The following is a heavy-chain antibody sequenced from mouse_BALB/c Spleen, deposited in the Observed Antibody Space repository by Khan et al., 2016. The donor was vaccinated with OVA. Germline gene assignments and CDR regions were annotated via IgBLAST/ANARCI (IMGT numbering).Heavy chain of an antibody. J-gene: IGHJ2*01. Sequence: EVQLQESGPGLVKPSQSLSLTCTVTGYSITSDYAWNWIRQLPGNKLEWMGFISYSGNTNYNPSLKSRISITRDTSQNQLFLQLNSVTTEDTATYYCARVYGGDFDYWGQGTTLTVSS. D-gene: IGHD1-1*01. CDR1: GYSITSDYA. CDR2: ISYSGNT. V-gene: IGHV3-2*02. CDR3: ARVYGGDFDY.